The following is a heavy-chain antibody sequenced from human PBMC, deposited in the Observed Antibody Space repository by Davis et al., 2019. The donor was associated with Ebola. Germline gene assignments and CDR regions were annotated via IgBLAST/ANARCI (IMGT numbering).Heavy chain of an antibody. J-gene: IGHJ4*02. D-gene: IGHD6-19*01. Sequence: GGSLRLSCAASGFTFTNYAMNWVRQAPGKGLEWVSSISGRGSSTYYADSVKGRFSVSRDSSRSTLSLQMNSLRAEDTAVYYCAKDRQWLGLFDYWGQGTLVTVSS. CDR3: AKDRQWLGLFDY. V-gene: IGHV3-23*01. CDR2: ISGRGSST. CDR1: GFTFTNYA.